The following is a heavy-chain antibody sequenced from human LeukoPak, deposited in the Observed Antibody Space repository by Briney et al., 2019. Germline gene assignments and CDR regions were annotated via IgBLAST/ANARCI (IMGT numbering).Heavy chain of an antibody. D-gene: IGHD6-25*01. Sequence: GGSLRLSCAASGFIFSNYAMTWVRQAPGKGLEWVSGISGSGSNAFYADSVRGRFTVSRDNSKNTLYLQMNSLRTEDTAVYYCARERHGRLVHWGQGTLVTVSS. CDR3: ARERHGRLVH. V-gene: IGHV3-23*01. CDR1: GFIFSNYA. CDR2: ISGSGSNA. J-gene: IGHJ4*02.